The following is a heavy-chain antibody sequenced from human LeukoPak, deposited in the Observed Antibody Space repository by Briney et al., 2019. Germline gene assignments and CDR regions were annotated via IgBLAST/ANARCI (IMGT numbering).Heavy chain of an antibody. V-gene: IGHV3-21*01. Sequence: GGSLRLSCAASGFTFSSYNMNWVRQAPGKGLEWVSSISSSSSHMSYVDSVKGPFTISTDNAKNSLYLQMNSLRAEDTAVYYCARWAGYSSGAFDYWGQGTLVTVSS. D-gene: IGHD6-19*01. J-gene: IGHJ4*02. CDR1: GFTFSSYN. CDR3: ARWAGYSSGAFDY. CDR2: ISSSSSHM.